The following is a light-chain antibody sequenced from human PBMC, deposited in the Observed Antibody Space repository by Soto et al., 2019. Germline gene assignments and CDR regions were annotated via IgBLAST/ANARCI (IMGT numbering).Light chain of an antibody. CDR1: QEISKY. CDR3: QQYDNFPLT. V-gene: IGKV1-33*01. J-gene: IGKJ3*01. CDR2: DAS. Sequence: DIPMTQSPSSLSASVGDRVTITCQASQEISKYLNWYQQKPGKAPKLLIYDASNLETGVPSRFSGSGSGTEYTFTISRLQTEDIATYDCQQYDNFPLTFGPGTKVDIK.